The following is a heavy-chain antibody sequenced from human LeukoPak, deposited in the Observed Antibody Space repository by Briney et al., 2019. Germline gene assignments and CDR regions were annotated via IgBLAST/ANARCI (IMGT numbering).Heavy chain of an antibody. CDR1: GGSISSSSYY. CDR3: ARGEEGVVVPAASWFDP. D-gene: IGHD2-2*01. CDR2: IYYSGST. Sequence: PSETLSLTCTVSGGSISSSSYYWGWIRQPPGKGLEWIGSIYYSGSTYYNPSLKSRVTISVDTSKNQFSLKLSSVTAADTAVYYCARGEEGVVVPAASWFDPWGQGTLVTFSS. V-gene: IGHV4-39*07. J-gene: IGHJ5*02.